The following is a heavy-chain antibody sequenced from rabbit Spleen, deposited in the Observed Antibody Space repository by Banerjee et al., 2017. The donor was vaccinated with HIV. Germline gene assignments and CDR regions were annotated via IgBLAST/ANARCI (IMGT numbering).Heavy chain of an antibody. V-gene: IGHV1S40*01. J-gene: IGHJ4*01. CDR1: GFGLNNYYY. CDR2: IETGSSGST. CDR3: ARDLAGVIGWNFNL. D-gene: IGHD4-1*01. Sequence: QSLEESGGGLVQPEGSLTLTCTASGFGLNNYYYMCWVRQVPGKGLEWIGCIETGSSGSTYYATWAKGRFTFSKTSSTTVTLQMTSLTAADTATYFCARDLAGVIGWNFNLWGPGTLVTVS.